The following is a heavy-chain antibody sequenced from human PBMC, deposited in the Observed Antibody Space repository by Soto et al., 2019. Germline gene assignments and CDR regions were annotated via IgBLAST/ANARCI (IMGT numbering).Heavy chain of an antibody. CDR2: ITPFFGIT. D-gene: IGHD4-17*01. V-gene: IGHV1-69*02. CDR1: GSTFISYT. CDR3: ASATATTNYYYMDV. J-gene: IGHJ6*03. Sequence: QVQLVQSGAEVKRPGSSVKVSCVASGSTFISYTFSWVRQAPGQGLEWMGRITPFFGITNYAQKFQGRVTITADKSTGIAYMELSSLRSEDTAVYYCASATATTNYYYMDVWGKGTTVTVSS.